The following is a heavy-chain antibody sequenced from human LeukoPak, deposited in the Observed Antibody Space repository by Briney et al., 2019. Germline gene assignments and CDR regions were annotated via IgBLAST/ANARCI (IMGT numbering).Heavy chain of an antibody. D-gene: IGHD2-2*01. CDR2: INHSGST. Sequence: KSSETLSLTCAVYGGSFSGYYWSWIRQPPGKGLEWIGEINHSGSTNYNPSLKSRVTISVDTSKNQFSLKLSSVTAADTAVYYCARTLSRYCSSTSCSRRWFDPWGQGTLVTVSS. V-gene: IGHV4-34*01. J-gene: IGHJ5*02. CDR1: GGSFSGYY. CDR3: ARTLSRYCSSTSCSRRWFDP.